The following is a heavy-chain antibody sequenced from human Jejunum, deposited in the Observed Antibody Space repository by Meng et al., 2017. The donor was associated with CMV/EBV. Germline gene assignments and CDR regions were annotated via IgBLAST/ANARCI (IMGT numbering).Heavy chain of an antibody. CDR1: GFTFSCCE. CDR3: TRDSQHHLY. J-gene: IGHJ4*02. D-gene: IGHD6-13*01. CDR2: ISPSGNNI. Sequence: PCAASGFTFSCCEMNWIRQAPGKGLEWVAFISPSGNNIHYADSVKGRFALSRDNTKNSLYLQMSGLRAEDTAVYYCTRDSQHHLYWGQGALVTVSS. V-gene: IGHV3-48*03.